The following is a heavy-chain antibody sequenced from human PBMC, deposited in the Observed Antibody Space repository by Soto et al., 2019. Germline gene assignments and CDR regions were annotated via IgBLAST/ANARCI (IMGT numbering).Heavy chain of an antibody. Sequence: ASVKVSCKASGYTFTSYGISWVRQAPGQGLEWMGWISAYNGNTNYAQKLQGRVTMTTDTSTSTAYMELRSLRSDDTAVYYCGRASITMVRGIYGMDVWGQGTTVTVSS. CDR2: ISAYNGNT. V-gene: IGHV1-18*04. CDR1: GYTFTSYG. CDR3: GRASITMVRGIYGMDV. J-gene: IGHJ6*02. D-gene: IGHD3-10*01.